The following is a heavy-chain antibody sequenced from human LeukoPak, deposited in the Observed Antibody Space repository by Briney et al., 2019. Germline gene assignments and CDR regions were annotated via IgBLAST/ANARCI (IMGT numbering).Heavy chain of an antibody. J-gene: IGHJ4*02. CDR3: ANGDYGDYASDY. CDR2: ISGSGGST. CDR1: GFTLSSYA. V-gene: IGHV3-23*01. D-gene: IGHD4-17*01. Sequence: PGGSLRLSCAASGFTLSSYAMSWVRQAPGKGLEWVSAISGSGGSTYYADSVKGRFTISRDNSKNTLYLQMNSLRAEDTAVYYCANGDYGDYASDYWGQGTLVTVSS.